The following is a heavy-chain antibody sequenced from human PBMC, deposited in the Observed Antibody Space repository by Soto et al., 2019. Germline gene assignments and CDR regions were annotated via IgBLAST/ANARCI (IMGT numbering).Heavy chain of an antibody. CDR2: IYYSGST. D-gene: IGHD1-26*01. CDR3: ATLGATYDY. J-gene: IGHJ4*02. V-gene: IGHV4-59*08. CDR1: GGSISSYY. Sequence: PSETLSLTCTVSGGSISSYYWSWIRQPPGKGLEWIGYIYYSGSTNYNPSLKSRVTISVDTSKNQFSLKLSSVTAADTAVYYCATLGATYDYWGQGTLVTVSS.